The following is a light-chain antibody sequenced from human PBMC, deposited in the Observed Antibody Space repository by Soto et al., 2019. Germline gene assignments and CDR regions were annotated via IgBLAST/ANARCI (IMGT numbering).Light chain of an antibody. CDR1: QTISSW. CDR2: KAS. J-gene: IGKJ1*01. CDR3: QHYNSYSEA. V-gene: IGKV1-5*03. Sequence: DIQMTQSPSTLSGSLGDRFTITCLASQTISSWLDWYQQKPGKAPKLLIYKASTLKSGVPSRFSGSGSGTELTLTISSLQPDDFATYYCQHYNSYSEAFGQGTKV.